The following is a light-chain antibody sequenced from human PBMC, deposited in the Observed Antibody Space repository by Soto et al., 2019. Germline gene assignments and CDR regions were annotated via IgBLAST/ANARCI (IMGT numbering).Light chain of an antibody. CDR2: GAS. Sequence: ELVLTQSPGTLSLSPGERATLSCRASESVRNNSLAWYQQHPGQAPRLLIFGASGRATGIPDRFTGSGSGADLSLTSSRLEPEDSAVYCCDHYGYGADTAGQGTKLEIK. V-gene: IGKV3-20*01. CDR1: ESVRNNS. CDR3: DHYGYGADT. J-gene: IGKJ2*01.